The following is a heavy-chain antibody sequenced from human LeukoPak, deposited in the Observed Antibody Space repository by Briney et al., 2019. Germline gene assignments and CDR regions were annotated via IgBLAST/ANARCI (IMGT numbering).Heavy chain of an antibody. CDR2: IYTSGST. CDR3: ARDRVPAAPSDYYYYYGMDV. V-gene: IGHV4-4*07. D-gene: IGHD2-2*01. CDR1: GVSISSYY. Sequence: PSETLSLTCTVSGVSISSYYWSWLRQPAGKGLEWVGRIYTSGSTNYNPSLKSRVTMSVDTSKNQFSLKLSSVTAADTAVYYCARDRVPAAPSDYYYYYGMDVWGQGTTVTVSS. J-gene: IGHJ6*02.